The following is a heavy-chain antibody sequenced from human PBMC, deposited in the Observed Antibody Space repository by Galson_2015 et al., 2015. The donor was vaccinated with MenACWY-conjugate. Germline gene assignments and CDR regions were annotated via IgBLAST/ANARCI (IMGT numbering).Heavy chain of an antibody. CDR3: ARLSYYSGSYTGWFDS. Sequence: SETLSLTCTVSGGSISNANYYWGWIRQAPGKGLEWIGSINFGGTTYYNPSLKSRVTMSLETSQNQVSLNLNSVTAADTAVYYCARLSYYSGSYTGWFDSWGQGNLVTVSS. CDR2: INFGGTT. CDR1: GGSISNANYY. V-gene: IGHV4-39*01. D-gene: IGHD1-26*01. J-gene: IGHJ5*01.